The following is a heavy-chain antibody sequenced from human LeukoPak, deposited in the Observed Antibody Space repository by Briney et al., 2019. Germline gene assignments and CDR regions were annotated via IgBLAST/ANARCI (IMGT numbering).Heavy chain of an antibody. V-gene: IGHV3-74*01. CDR3: ASLLTPYHGSGGGGMDV. D-gene: IGHD3-10*01. CDR2: ISGDGSMT. Sequence: PGGSLRLSCAASGFTFSTHWMYWVRQAPGKELVWVSRISGDGSMTSYADSAKGRFTISRDNAEDTLFLQMTSLGVEDTALYFCASLLTPYHGSGGGGMDVWGQGTTVTVSS. CDR1: GFTFSTHW. J-gene: IGHJ6*02.